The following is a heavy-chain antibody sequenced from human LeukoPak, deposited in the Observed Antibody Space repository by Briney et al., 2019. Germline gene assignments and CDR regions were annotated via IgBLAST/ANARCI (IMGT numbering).Heavy chain of an antibody. V-gene: IGHV1-18*01. CDR2: ISAYNGNT. J-gene: IGHJ4*02. Sequence: ASVKVSCKASGYTFTSYGISWVRQAPGQGLEWMGWISAYNGNTNYAQKLQGRVTMTTDTSTSTAYMELRSLRSDDTAVYYCAREERDYDFLSGYYSWDYWGQATLVSVCS. CDR1: GYTFTSYG. D-gene: IGHD3-3*01. CDR3: AREERDYDFLSGYYSWDY.